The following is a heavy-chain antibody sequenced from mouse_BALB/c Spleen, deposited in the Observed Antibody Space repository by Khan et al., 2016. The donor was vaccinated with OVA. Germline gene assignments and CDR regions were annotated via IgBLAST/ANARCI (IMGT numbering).Heavy chain of an antibody. CDR2: IWAGGST. V-gene: IGHV2-9*02. CDR1: GFSLTSYG. Sequence: QVQLQQPGPGLVAPSQSLSITCTVSGFSLTSYGVHWVRQPPGKGLEWLGVIWAGGSTNYNSALMSRLSISKDNSKSQVFLKMNSLQTDEIAMYYCVKLEDLWGQGTTLTVSS. CDR3: VKLEDL. J-gene: IGHJ2*01.